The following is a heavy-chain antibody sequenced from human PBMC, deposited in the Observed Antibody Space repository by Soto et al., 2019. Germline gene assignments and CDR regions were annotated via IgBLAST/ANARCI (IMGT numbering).Heavy chain of an antibody. CDR2: IYYSGST. CDR1: GDSLNNYY. D-gene: IGHD6-19*01. J-gene: IGHJ4*02. V-gene: IGHV4-59*01. Sequence: PSETLSLTCTVSGDSLNNYYWTWVRQPPGKSLGWIGYIYYSGSTNYNPSLKSRVTISVDTSKNQFSLNLISVTAADTAVYYCARSSGWDFDYWGQGTLVTVSS. CDR3: ARSSGWDFDY.